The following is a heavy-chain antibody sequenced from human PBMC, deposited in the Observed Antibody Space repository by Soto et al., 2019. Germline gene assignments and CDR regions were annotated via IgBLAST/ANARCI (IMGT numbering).Heavy chain of an antibody. Sequence: SETLSLTCAVYGGSFSGYYLSWIRQPPGKGLEWIGEINHSGSTNYNPSLKSRVTISVDTSKNQFSLKLSSVTAADTAVYYCARGDSYYDFWSGYWDYFDYWGQGTLVTVSS. J-gene: IGHJ4*02. D-gene: IGHD3-3*01. CDR1: GGSFSGYY. V-gene: IGHV4-34*01. CDR2: INHSGST. CDR3: ARGDSYYDFWSGYWDYFDY.